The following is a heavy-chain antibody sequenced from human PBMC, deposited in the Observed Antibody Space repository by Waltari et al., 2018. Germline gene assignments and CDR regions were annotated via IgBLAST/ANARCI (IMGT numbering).Heavy chain of an antibody. D-gene: IGHD3-16*01. V-gene: IGHV3-33*06. CDR3: AKDAFGNTYMDH. CDR1: GFSPSHYG. Sequence: QLQLVESGGGVVQPGKSLRLSCAAAGFSPSHYGMHWVRQAPGRGMELEELLWFEGGDEYYAGSVRGRFTISRYNSRNLLNLHMDSLRVDDTAVYYCAKDAFGNTYMDHWGQGTLVTVSS. J-gene: IGHJ4*02. CDR2: LWFEGGDE.